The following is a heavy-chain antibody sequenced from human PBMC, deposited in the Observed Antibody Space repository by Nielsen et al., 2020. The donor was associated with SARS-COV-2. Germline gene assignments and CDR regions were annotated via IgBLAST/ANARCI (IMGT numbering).Heavy chain of an antibody. CDR1: GFTFDDYG. Sequence: GGSLRLSCAASGFTFDDYGMSWVRQAPGKGLEWVSGINWNGGSTSYADSVKGRFTISRDNAKNTLYLQMNSLRAEDTAVYYCAGRFLEWLGDYGMDVWGQGTTVTVSS. CDR3: AGRFLEWLGDYGMDV. D-gene: IGHD3-3*01. V-gene: IGHV3-20*04. CDR2: INWNGGST. J-gene: IGHJ6*02.